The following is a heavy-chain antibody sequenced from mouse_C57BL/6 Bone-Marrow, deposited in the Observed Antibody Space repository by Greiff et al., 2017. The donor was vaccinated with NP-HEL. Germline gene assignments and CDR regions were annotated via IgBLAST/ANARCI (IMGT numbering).Heavy chain of an antibody. CDR2: IDPENGDT. CDR1: GFNIKDDY. D-gene: IGHD1-1*01. J-gene: IGHJ3*01. Sequence: VQLQQSGAELVRPGASVTLSCTASGFNIKDDYMHWVKQRPEQGLEWIGWIDPENGDTEYASKFQGKATITADTSSNTAYLQLSSLTSEDTAVYYCTTSLLAWFAYWGQGTLVTVSA. CDR3: TTSLLAWFAY. V-gene: IGHV14-4*01.